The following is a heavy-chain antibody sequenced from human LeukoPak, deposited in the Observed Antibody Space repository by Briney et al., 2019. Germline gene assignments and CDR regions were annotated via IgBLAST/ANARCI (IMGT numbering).Heavy chain of an antibody. CDR2: IIPIFGTA. CDR3: ARDRGDIVLMVYGNNWFDP. CDR1: GYTFTSYG. D-gene: IGHD2-8*01. J-gene: IGHJ5*02. Sequence: GASVKVSCKASGYTFTSYGISWVRQAPGQGLEWMGGIIPIFGTANYAQKFQGRVTITADESTSTAYMELSSLRSEDTAVYYCARDRGDIVLMVYGNNWFDPWGQGTLVTVSS. V-gene: IGHV1-69*13.